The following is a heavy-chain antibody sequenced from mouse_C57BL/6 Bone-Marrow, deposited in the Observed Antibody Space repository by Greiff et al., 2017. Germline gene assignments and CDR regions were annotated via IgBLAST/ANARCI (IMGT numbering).Heavy chain of an antibody. V-gene: IGHV1-64*01. CDR2: IHPNSGST. CDR1: GYTFTSYW. Sequence: QVQLQQPGAELVKPGASVKLSCKASGYTFTSYWMHWVKQRPGQGLEWIGMIHPNSGSTNYNEKFKSKATLTVDKSSSPAYMQLSSLTSEDSAVYYCASDTTVLVRNWYFDVWGTGTTVTVAS. D-gene: IGHD1-1*01. J-gene: IGHJ1*03. CDR3: ASDTTVLVRNWYFDV.